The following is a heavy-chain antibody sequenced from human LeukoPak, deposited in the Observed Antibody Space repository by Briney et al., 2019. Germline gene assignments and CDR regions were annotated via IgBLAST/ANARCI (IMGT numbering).Heavy chain of an antibody. CDR3: ARVVGERSAYYDFWSGYYTASRHDYFDY. CDR2: INHSGST. D-gene: IGHD3-3*01. J-gene: IGHJ4*02. V-gene: IGHV4-34*01. CDR1: GGSFSGYY. Sequence: PSETLSLTCAVYGGSFSGYYWSWIRQPPVKGLEWIGEINHSGSTNYNPSLKSRVTISVDTSKNQFSLKLSSVTAADTAVYYCARVVGERSAYYDFWSGYYTASRHDYFDYWGQGTLVTVSS.